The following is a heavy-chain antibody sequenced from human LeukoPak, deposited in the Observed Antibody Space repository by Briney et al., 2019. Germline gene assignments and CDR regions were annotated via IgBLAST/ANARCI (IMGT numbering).Heavy chain of an antibody. D-gene: IGHD4-17*01. Sequence: GASVKVSCKASGYTFTSYGISWVRQAPGQGLEWMGWISAYNGNTNYAQKLQGRVTMTTDTSTSTAYMELRSLRSDDTAGYYCARAPRDYGDYEFDYWGQGTLVTVSS. CDR1: GYTFTSYG. V-gene: IGHV1-18*01. CDR3: ARAPRDYGDYEFDY. CDR2: ISAYNGNT. J-gene: IGHJ4*02.